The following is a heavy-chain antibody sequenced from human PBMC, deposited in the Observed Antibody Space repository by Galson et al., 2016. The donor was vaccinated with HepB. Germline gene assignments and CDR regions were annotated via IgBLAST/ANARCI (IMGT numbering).Heavy chain of an antibody. J-gene: IGHJ4*02. D-gene: IGHD3-9*01. CDR2: ISSSGRTV. V-gene: IGHV3-48*01. CDR3: ARGPPFYDIVTGYQHFDF. CDR1: GFTFSAYS. Sequence: SLRLSCAASGFTFSAYSMNWVRQAPGKGLEWVSFISSSGRTVYYADSVKGRFTISGDKGSNSLYLQMERLTVGDTAMYYCARGPPFYDIVTGYQHFDFWGQGSLVTVSS.